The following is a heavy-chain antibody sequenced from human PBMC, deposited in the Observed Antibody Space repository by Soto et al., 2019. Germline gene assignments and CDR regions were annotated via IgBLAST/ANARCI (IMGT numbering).Heavy chain of an antibody. J-gene: IGHJ4*02. D-gene: IGHD2-15*01. V-gene: IGHV1-18*01. Sequence: ASVKVSCKASGYTFTSYGISWVRQAPGQGLEWMGWISAYNGNTNYAQKLQGRVTMTTDTSTSTAYMELRSLRSDDTAVYYCARPSTPYFVVVVAGYSSVDSWGQAPLVTVS. CDR2: ISAYNGNT. CDR3: ARPSTPYFVVVVAGYSSVDS. CDR1: GYTFTSYG.